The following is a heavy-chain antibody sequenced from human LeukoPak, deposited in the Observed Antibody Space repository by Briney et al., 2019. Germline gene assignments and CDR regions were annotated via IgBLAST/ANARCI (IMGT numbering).Heavy chain of an antibody. CDR2: ISSSGSTI. V-gene: IGHV3-11*04. Sequence: GGSLILSCAASGFTFSDYYMSWIRPAPGKGLEWVSYISSSGSTIYYADSVKGRFTISRDNAKNSLYLQMNSLRAEDTAVYYCAREEGIAVAGTGYYYYMDVWGKGTTVTVSS. D-gene: IGHD6-19*01. CDR3: AREEGIAVAGTGYYYYMDV. CDR1: GFTFSDYY. J-gene: IGHJ6*03.